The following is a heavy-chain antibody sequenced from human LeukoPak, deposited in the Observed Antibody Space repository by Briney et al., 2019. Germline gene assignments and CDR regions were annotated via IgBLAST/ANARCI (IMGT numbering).Heavy chain of an antibody. Sequence: ASVKVSCKASGYTFTSYYMHWVRQAPGQGLEWMGWFKPNSGDTNYAQKFQGRFTMTWGTSIRTAYMELSSLRSDDTAVYYCARDDEGRANFDFWGQGTLVTVSS. V-gene: IGHV1-2*02. CDR3: ARDDEGRANFDF. J-gene: IGHJ4*02. CDR2: FKPNSGDT. CDR1: GYTFTSYY.